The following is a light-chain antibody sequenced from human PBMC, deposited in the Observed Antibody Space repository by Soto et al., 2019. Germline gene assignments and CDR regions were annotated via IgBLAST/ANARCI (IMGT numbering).Light chain of an antibody. Sequence: EIVLTHSPGTLSLSPCERAALSCSAGQSVSSSYLAWYQQKPGQAPRILIYGASSRATGIPDRFSGSGSGTDFTLTISRLEPEDFAVYYCQQYGTSLPLTFGGGTKVDNK. V-gene: IGKV3-20*01. CDR1: QSVSSSY. J-gene: IGKJ4*01. CDR3: QQYGTSLPLT. CDR2: GAS.